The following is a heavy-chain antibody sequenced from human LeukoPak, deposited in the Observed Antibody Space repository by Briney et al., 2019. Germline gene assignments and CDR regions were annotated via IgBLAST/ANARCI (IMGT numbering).Heavy chain of an antibody. D-gene: IGHD3-22*01. J-gene: IGHJ3*02. CDR1: GGSISSGGYY. CDR3: ARDYYDASGYHYEKAFDI. Sequence: PSETLSLTCTVSGGSISSGGYYWSWIRQHPGKRLEWMGCISYTGHTYYNPSLRSRLTISVDTSKNHFSLKLSSVAAADTAVYYCARDYYDASGYHYEKAFDIRGQGTMVTVSS. CDR2: ISYTGHT. V-gene: IGHV4-31*03.